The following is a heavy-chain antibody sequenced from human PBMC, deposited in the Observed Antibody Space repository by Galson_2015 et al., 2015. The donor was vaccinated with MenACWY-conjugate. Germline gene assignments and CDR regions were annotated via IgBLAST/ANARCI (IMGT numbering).Heavy chain of an antibody. D-gene: IGHD2-15*01. CDR2: IWYDGSNK. J-gene: IGHJ6*02. Sequence: SLRLSCAASGFTFSSYGMHWVRQAPGKGLEWVAVIWYDGSNKYYADSVKGRFTISRDNSKNTLYLQMNSLRAEDTAVYYCARDLHCSGGSCYYYYYYGMDVWGQGTTVTVSS. CDR3: ARDLHCSGGSCYYYYYYGMDV. CDR1: GFTFSSYG. V-gene: IGHV3-33*01.